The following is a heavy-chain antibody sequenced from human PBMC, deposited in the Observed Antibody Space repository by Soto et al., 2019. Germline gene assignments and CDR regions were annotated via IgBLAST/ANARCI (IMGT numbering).Heavy chain of an antibody. Sequence: QVQLVQSGAEVKKPGSSVKVSCKASGGTFSRYTISWVRQAPGQGLEWMGRIIPILGIANYAQKFQGRVTNTADKSTSTVYLELSSLRSEDTAVYYCAGTSIAVAGDWYFDLWGRGTLVTVSS. CDR1: GGTFSRYT. D-gene: IGHD6-19*01. J-gene: IGHJ2*01. CDR3: AGTSIAVAGDWYFDL. CDR2: IIPILGIA. V-gene: IGHV1-69*02.